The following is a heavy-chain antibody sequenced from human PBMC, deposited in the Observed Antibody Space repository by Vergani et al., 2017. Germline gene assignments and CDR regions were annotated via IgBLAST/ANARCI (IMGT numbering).Heavy chain of an antibody. D-gene: IGHD3-10*01. CDR3: ASDMSVRALGPYYYGMDI. Sequence: QVQLVQSGAEVKKPGSSVKVSCKASGGTFSSYAISWVRQAPGQGLEWMGRIIPIFGTANYAQKFQGRVTITADESTSTAYMELSSLSSEDTAVYYRASDMSVRALGPYYYGMDIWGQGTTVTVSS. V-gene: IGHV1-69*13. J-gene: IGHJ6*02. CDR1: GGTFSSYA. CDR2: IIPIFGTA.